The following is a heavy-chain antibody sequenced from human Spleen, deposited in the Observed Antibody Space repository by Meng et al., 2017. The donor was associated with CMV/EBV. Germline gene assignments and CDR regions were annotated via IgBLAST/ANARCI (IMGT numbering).Heavy chain of an antibody. CDR1: GGSFSGYY. D-gene: IGHD3-22*01. CDR3: ARAGYYYDSSGYYNFDY. V-gene: IGHV4-34*01. CDR2: INHSGST. J-gene: IGHJ4*02. Sequence: GGSFSGYYWSWIRQPPGKGLEWIGDINHSGSTNYNPSLKSRVTISVDTSKNQFSLKLSSVNAADTAVYYCARAGYYYDSSGYYNFDYWGQGTLVTVSS.